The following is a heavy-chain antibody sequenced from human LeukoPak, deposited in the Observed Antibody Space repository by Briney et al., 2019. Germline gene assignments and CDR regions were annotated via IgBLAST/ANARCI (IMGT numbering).Heavy chain of an antibody. Sequence: GGSLRLSCAASGFTFSSYSMNWVRQAPGKGLEWVSYISSSSSTIYYADSVKGRFTISRDNAKNSLYLQMNSLRAEDTAVYYCARPPAHYYDSSGYTYYFDYWGQGTLVTVSS. CDR1: GFTFSSYS. J-gene: IGHJ4*02. D-gene: IGHD3-22*01. V-gene: IGHV3-48*01. CDR3: ARPPAHYYDSSGYTYYFDY. CDR2: ISSSSSTI.